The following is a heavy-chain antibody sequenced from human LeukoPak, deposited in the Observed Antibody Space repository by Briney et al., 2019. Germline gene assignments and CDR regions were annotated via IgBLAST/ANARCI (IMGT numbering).Heavy chain of an antibody. CDR1: GFTFSSYS. Sequence: PGGSLRLSCAASGFTFSSYSMNWVRQAPGKGLEWVSAISGSGGSTYYADSVKGRFTISRDNSKNTLYLQMNSLRAEDTAVYYCANPIAVAGYNYWGQGTLVTVSS. J-gene: IGHJ4*02. CDR3: ANPIAVAGYNY. V-gene: IGHV3-23*01. CDR2: ISGSGGST. D-gene: IGHD6-19*01.